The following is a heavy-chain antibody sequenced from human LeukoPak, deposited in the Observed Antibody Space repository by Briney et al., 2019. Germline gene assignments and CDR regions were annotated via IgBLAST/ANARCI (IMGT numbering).Heavy chain of an antibody. J-gene: IGHJ3*02. Sequence: ASVKVSCKASGYTFTSYGISWVRQAPGQGLEWMGWISAYNGNTNYAQKLQGRVTMTTDTSTSTAYMELRSLRSDDTAVYYCARDWGYFCSSTSCMGRDAFDIWGQGTMVTVSS. CDR3: ARDWGYFCSSTSCMGRDAFDI. CDR1: GYTFTSYG. D-gene: IGHD2-2*01. V-gene: IGHV1-18*01. CDR2: ISAYNGNT.